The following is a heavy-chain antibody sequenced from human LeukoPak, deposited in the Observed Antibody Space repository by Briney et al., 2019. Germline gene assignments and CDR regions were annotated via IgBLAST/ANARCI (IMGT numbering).Heavy chain of an antibody. CDR2: MSPNSGNT. V-gene: IGHV1-8*01. Sequence: ASVKVSCKASGYTFTSYDINWVRQATGQGLEWMGWMSPNSGNTGYAQKFQGRVTMTRSTSMSTAYMELSSLRSEDTAVYYCARDEVGATVDYWGQGTLVTVSS. CDR3: ARDEVGATVDY. D-gene: IGHD1-26*01. J-gene: IGHJ4*02. CDR1: GYTFTSYD.